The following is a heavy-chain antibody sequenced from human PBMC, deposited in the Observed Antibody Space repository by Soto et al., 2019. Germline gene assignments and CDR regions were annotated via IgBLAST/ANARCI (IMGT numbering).Heavy chain of an antibody. J-gene: IGHJ4*02. CDR1: GGSITNYY. D-gene: IGHD3-10*01. CDR2: IYSHGDT. Sequence: SETLSLTCTVSGGSITNYYWTWIRQPAGKGLEWIGRIYSHGDTNYNPSLKSRITMSVDTSKNQFSPNLSSVTAADTAVYYCARVYYDSGSRFDYWGPGTLVTVSS. CDR3: ARVYYDSGSRFDY. V-gene: IGHV4-4*07.